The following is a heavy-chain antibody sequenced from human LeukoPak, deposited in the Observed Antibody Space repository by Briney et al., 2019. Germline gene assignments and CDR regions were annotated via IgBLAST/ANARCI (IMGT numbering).Heavy chain of an antibody. J-gene: IGHJ4*02. Sequence: GGSLRLSCAASGFTFSSYAMSWVRQAPGKGLEWVSAISGSGGSTYYADSVKGRFTISRDNAKKSLYLQMNSLRAEDTAVYYCAREFEGTASGAGYWGQGTLVTVSS. CDR1: GFTFSSYA. D-gene: IGHD1-26*01. CDR2: ISGSGGST. CDR3: AREFEGTASGAGY. V-gene: IGHV3-23*01.